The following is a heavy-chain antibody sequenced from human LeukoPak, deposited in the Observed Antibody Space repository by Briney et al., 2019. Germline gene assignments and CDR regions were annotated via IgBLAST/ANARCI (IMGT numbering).Heavy chain of an antibody. CDR1: GLTFSSYW. D-gene: IGHD6-6*01. CDR3: ASRSIAARPGWEADY. V-gene: IGHV3-74*01. CDR2: INSDGSST. J-gene: IGHJ4*02. Sequence: GSLKLSCAASGLTFSSYWMHWVRQAPGKGLVWVSRINSDGSSTSYADSVKGRFTISRDNAKNTLYLQMNRLRAEDTAVYYCASRSIAARPGWEADYWGQGTLVTVSS.